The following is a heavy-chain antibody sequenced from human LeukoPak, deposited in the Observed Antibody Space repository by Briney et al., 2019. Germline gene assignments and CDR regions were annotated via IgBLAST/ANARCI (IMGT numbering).Heavy chain of an antibody. D-gene: IGHD1-26*01. Sequence: SVKVSCKASGDTFSSYSISWVRQAPGQGLEWMGRIIPNFGTTNYAQKFQGRVTMTTDESTNTAYMGPRSLRSEDKAVYYCARPRFGSTNGGYYMDVWGKGTTVTVSS. CDR1: GDTFSSYS. CDR2: IIPNFGTT. CDR3: ARPRFGSTNGGYYMDV. V-gene: IGHV1-69*05. J-gene: IGHJ6*03.